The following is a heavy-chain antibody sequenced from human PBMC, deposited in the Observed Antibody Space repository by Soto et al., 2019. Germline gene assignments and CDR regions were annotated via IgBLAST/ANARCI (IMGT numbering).Heavy chain of an antibody. Sequence: QVHLVQSGAEVKKPGSSVKVSCKTSGGTISTYVINWVRQAPGQGLEWMGRIIPALGAADYAQKLQDRLTITADKSTSTAHMELSSLRSDATAVYYCARGGQQVVSFDYWGQGTLVAVSS. J-gene: IGHJ4*02. CDR1: GGTISTYV. CDR2: IIPALGAA. D-gene: IGHD6-6*01. CDR3: ARGGQQVVSFDY. V-gene: IGHV1-69*08.